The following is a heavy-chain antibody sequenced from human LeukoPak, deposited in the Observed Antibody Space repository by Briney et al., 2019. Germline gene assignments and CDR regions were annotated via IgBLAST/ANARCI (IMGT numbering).Heavy chain of an antibody. D-gene: IGHD6-13*01. CDR2: IYYSGST. CDR1: GGSISSYY. CDR3: ARGYKAGRSWYFLPFDY. V-gene: IGHV4-59*01. Sequence: SETLSLTCTVSGGSISSYYWSWIRQPPGKGLEWIGYIYYSGSTNYNPSLKSRVTISVDTSKNQFSLKLSSVTAADTAVYYCARGYKAGRSWYFLPFDYWGQGTLVTVSS. J-gene: IGHJ4*02.